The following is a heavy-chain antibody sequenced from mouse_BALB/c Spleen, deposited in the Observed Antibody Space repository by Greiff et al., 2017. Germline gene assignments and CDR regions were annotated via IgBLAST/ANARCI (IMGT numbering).Heavy chain of an antibody. J-gene: IGHJ1*01. V-gene: IGHV5-12-1*01. CDR1: GFAFSSYD. CDR2: ISSGGGST. Sequence: EVKLMESGGGLVKPGGSLKLSCAASGFAFSSYDMSWVRQTPEKRLEWVAYISSGGGSTYYPDTVKGRFTISRDNAKNTLYLQMSSLKSEDTAMYYCARQGYDGDYDWYLDVWGAGTTVTVSS. CDR3: ARQGYDGDYDWYLDV. D-gene: IGHD2-3*01.